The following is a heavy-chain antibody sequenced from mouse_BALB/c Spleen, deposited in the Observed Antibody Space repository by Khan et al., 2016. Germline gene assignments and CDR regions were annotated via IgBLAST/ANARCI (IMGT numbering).Heavy chain of an antibody. D-gene: IGHD1-1*01. CDR2: IHYSGST. V-gene: IGHV3-1*02. CDR3: ARWDYAEIFDY. Sequence: EVQLQESGPDLVKPSQSLSLTCTVTGYSITSGYSWHWIRQFPGNKLEWMGYIHYSGSTNYNPSLKSRISITRDTSKHHFFLQLNSLPTEDTATYYCARWDYAEIFDYWGQGTLVTVSA. J-gene: IGHJ3*01. CDR1: GYSITSGYS.